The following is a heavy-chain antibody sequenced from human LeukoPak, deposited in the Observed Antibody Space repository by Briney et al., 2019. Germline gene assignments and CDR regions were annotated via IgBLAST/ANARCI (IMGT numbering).Heavy chain of an antibody. CDR2: ISSSSSYT. J-gene: IGHJ4*02. CDR1: GFTFSDYY. CDR3: AKDLLSRWDY. Sequence: GGSLRLSCAASGFTFSDYYMSWIRQAPGKGLEWVSYISSSSSYTNYADSVKGRFTISRDNAKNSLYLQMNSLRAEDTAVYYCAKDLLSRWDYWGQGTLVTVSS. D-gene: IGHD5-24*01. V-gene: IGHV3-11*03.